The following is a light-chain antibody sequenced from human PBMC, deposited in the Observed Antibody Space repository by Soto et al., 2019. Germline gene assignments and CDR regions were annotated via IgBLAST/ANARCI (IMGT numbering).Light chain of an antibody. V-gene: IGLV2-14*01. CDR2: DVS. Sequence: QSALTQPASVSGSPGQSITISCTGTSSDVGGYNYVSWYQQHPGKAPKLMIYDVSNRPSWVSNRFSGSKSGNTASLTISGLQAEDEADYYCSSYTSSSTLGVVFGGGTKVTV. CDR3: SSYTSSSTLGVV. CDR1: SSDVGGYNY. J-gene: IGLJ2*01.